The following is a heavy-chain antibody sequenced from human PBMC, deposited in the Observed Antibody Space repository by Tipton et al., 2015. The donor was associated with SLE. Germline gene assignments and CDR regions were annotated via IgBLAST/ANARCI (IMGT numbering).Heavy chain of an antibody. J-gene: IGHJ5*02. CDR1: GGSISSSSYY. D-gene: IGHD6-13*01. V-gene: IGHV4-39*06. CDR2: IFHIGSA. CDR3: ARLADGNRNWFDP. Sequence: TLSLTCTVSGGSISSSSYYWAWIRQPPGKGLEWIGHIFHIGSAYYNPSLKSRVTISIDTSTNQFPLKVKSVTAADTAVYYCARLADGNRNWFDPWGQGTLVTVSS.